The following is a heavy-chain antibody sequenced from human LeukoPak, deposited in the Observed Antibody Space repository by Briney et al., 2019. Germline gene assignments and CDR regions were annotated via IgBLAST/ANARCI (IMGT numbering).Heavy chain of an antibody. Sequence: SETLSLTRTVSGGSISSYYWSWIRQPPGKGLEWIGYIFYSGSTNYNPSLKSRVTISVDTSKNQFSLKLSSVTTADTAVYYCARHVGYSSSWYVYYMDVWGKGTTVTISS. CDR2: IFYSGST. V-gene: IGHV4-59*08. J-gene: IGHJ6*03. CDR1: GGSISSYY. D-gene: IGHD6-13*01. CDR3: ARHVGYSSSWYVYYMDV.